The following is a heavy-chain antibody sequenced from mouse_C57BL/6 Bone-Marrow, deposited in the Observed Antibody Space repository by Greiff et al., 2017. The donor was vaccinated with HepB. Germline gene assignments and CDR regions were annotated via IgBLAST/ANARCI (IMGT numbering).Heavy chain of an antibody. Sequence: VQLQQSGAELVRPGASVKLSCTASGFNIKDDYMHWVKQRPEQGLEWIGWIDPENGDTEYASKFQGKATITADTSSNTAYLQLSSLTSEDTAVYYCTTRGNGYSWFADWGQGTLVTVSA. CDR1: GFNIKDDY. V-gene: IGHV14-4*01. J-gene: IGHJ3*01. CDR2: IDPENGDT. D-gene: IGHD2-3*01. CDR3: TTRGNGYSWFAD.